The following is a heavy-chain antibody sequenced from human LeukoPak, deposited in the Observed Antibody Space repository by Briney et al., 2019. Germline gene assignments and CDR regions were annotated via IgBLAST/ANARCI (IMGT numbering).Heavy chain of an antibody. CDR3: ARVYGVVITYYYYMDV. CDR2: IYYSGST. D-gene: IGHD3-3*01. V-gene: IGHV4-30-4*08. CDR1: GGSISSGDYY. Sequence: SETLSLTCTVSGGSISSGDYYWSWIPQPPGKGLEWIGYIYYSGSTYYNPSLKSRVTISVDTSKNQFSLKLSSVTAADTAVYYCARVYGVVITYYYYMDVWGKGTTVTVSS. J-gene: IGHJ6*03.